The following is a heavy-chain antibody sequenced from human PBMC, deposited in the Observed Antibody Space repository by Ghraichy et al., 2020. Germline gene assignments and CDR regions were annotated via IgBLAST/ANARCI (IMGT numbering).Heavy chain of an antibody. Sequence: GGSLRLSCAASGFTFSSYDMHWVRQATGKGLEWVSAIGTAGDPYYPGSVKGRFTISRENAKNSLYLQMNSLRVGDTAVYYCARDRRIAAAGDYYYYGMDVWGQGTTVTVSS. D-gene: IGHD6-13*01. CDR1: GFTFSSYD. CDR3: ARDRRIAAAGDYYYYGMDV. J-gene: IGHJ6*02. V-gene: IGHV3-13*05. CDR2: IGTAGDP.